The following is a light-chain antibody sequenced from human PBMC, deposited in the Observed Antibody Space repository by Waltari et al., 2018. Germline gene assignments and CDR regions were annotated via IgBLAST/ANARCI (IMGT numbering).Light chain of an antibody. CDR3: QQYGSSPWT. CDR1: QSVNKY. V-gene: IGKV3-20*01. CDR2: DTS. J-gene: IGKJ1*01. Sequence: IVLTQSPGTLSLSPGEGATLSCRASQSVNKYLAWYQKKRGQAPRLLIYDTSSRATGIPDRFSGSGSGTDFTLTISRLEPEDFAVYYCQQYGSSPWTFGQGTKVEIK.